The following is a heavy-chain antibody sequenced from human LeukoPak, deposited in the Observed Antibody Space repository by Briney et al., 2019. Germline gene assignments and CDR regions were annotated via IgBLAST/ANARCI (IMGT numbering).Heavy chain of an antibody. CDR1: GFTFSSYW. D-gene: IGHD3-10*01. Sequence: PGGSLRLSRAASGFTFSSYWMHWVRQAPGKGLVWVSRINSDGSSISYADSVKGRFTISRDNAKNTLYLQMNSLRAEDTAVYYCARVVTAYYYGSGSYYNPTYFDYWGQGTLVTVSS. CDR3: ARVVTAYYYGSGSYYNPTYFDY. CDR2: INSDGSSI. V-gene: IGHV3-74*01. J-gene: IGHJ4*02.